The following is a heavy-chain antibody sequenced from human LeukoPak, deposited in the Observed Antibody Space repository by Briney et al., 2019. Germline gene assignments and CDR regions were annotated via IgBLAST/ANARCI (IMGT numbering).Heavy chain of an antibody. CDR2: MYYSGTT. V-gene: IGHV4-59*11. Sequence: PSETLSLTCTVSGGSISSHYWSWVRQPPGKGLEWIAYMYYSGTTNYNPSLKSRVTMSVDTSKNQFSLKLTSVTAAHTAVYYCGGPRTGYYFPLNSGAKGTLLTVSS. D-gene: IGHD3/OR15-3a*01. CDR3: GGPRTGYYFPLNS. CDR1: GGSISSHY. J-gene: IGHJ5*01.